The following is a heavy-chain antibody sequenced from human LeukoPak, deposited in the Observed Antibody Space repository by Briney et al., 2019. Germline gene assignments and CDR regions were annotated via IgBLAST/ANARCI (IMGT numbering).Heavy chain of an antibody. CDR2: VSFDGTTK. V-gene: IGHV3-30*03. CDR1: GFTFSTFG. CDR3: ARENSGIAATDIIDY. J-gene: IGHJ4*02. D-gene: IGHD6-13*01. Sequence: GGSLRLSCAASGFTFSTFGMHWVRQAPGKGPEWVAVVSFDGTTKYYADSVKGRFTISRDNSKNTVYLQMNSLRAEDTGTYYCARENSGIAATDIIDYWGQGTLVTVSS.